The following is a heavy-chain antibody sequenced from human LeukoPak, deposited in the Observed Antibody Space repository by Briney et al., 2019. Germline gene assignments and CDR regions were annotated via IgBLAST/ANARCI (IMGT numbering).Heavy chain of an antibody. CDR2: IYHSGST. V-gene: IGHV4-38-2*01. J-gene: IGHJ3*02. Sequence: SETLSLTCAVSGYSIGSGYYWGWIRQPPGKGLEWIGSIYHSGSTYYNPSLKSRVTISVDTSKNQFSLKLSSVTAADTAVYYCARLSYDYVWGKAFDIWGQGTMVTVSS. CDR3: ARLSYDYVWGKAFDI. D-gene: IGHD3-16*01. CDR1: GYSIGSGYY.